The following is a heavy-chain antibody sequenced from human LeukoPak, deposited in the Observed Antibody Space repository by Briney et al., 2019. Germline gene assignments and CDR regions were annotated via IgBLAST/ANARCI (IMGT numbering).Heavy chain of an antibody. D-gene: IGHD1-1*01. V-gene: IGHV3-23*01. Sequence: GGSLRLSCAASGFTFRNYGMTWVRQAPGKGLEWVAGISGSGGTTHYSDSVKGRCTISRDNFKNTLSLQINSLRAEDTAVYYCAQIHDHGDYVAFWGQGALVTVSS. CDR3: AQIHDHGDYVAF. CDR1: GFTFRNYG. CDR2: ISGSGGTT. J-gene: IGHJ4*02.